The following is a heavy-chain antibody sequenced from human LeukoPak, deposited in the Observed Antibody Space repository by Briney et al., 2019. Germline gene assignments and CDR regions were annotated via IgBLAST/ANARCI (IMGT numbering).Heavy chain of an antibody. J-gene: IGHJ4*02. CDR2: THYSGAT. CDR3: AREWSAFDY. D-gene: IGHD2-15*01. CDR1: GGFISTFY. V-gene: IGHV4-59*12. Sequence: SATLSLTCTVSGGFISTFYWSWIRQPPGRGLEWIGYTHYSGATSYNPSLKSRVNISVDKSKNQLSLKVTSVIAADTAVYYCAREWSAFDYWGQGTLVTVSS.